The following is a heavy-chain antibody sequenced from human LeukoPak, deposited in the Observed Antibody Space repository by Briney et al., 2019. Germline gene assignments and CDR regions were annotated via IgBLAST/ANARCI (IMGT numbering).Heavy chain of an antibody. CDR1: GFTFSIYA. J-gene: IGHJ4*02. Sequence: QPGGSLRLSCAASGFTFSIYAMSWVRHAPGKGLQWVSSITSRGESTWYVDSVKGRFTITRDNSENTLYLQMHSLRAEDTAVYYCARDRPNYYGSDGHYYRRDGDYWGRGNLVSVSS. CDR3: ARDRPNYYGSDGHYYRRDGDY. V-gene: IGHV3-23*01. CDR2: ITSRGEST. D-gene: IGHD3-22*01.